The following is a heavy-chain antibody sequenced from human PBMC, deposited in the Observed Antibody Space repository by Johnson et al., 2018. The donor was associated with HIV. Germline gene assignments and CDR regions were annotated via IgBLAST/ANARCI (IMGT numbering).Heavy chain of an antibody. D-gene: IGHD2-21*02. CDR2: VGHDGGIY. V-gene: IGHV3-30-3*01. Sequence: QVQLLESGGGLVQPGGSLRLSCVASGFTFSSYAMHWVRQAPGKGLEWVAHVGHDGGIYPYAESVKGRFTVYRDNSKNTLYLQMNNLGAEDTAVYYCAREVTALLNVFDIWGQGTMVTVSS. CDR3: AREVTALLNVFDI. J-gene: IGHJ3*02. CDR1: GFTFSSYA.